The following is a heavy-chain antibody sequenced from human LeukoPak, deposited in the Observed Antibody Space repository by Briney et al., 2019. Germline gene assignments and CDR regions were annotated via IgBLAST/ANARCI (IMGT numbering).Heavy chain of an antibody. Sequence: SETLSLTCTVSGGSISSCYWSWIRQPPGKGLEWIGYIYYSGSTNYNPSLKSRVTISVDTSKNQFSLKLNSVTAADTAVYYCARGRSSGYYAATNDALDIWGQGTMVTVSS. CDR2: IYYSGST. J-gene: IGHJ3*02. V-gene: IGHV4-59*01. D-gene: IGHD3-22*01. CDR3: ARGRSSGYYAATNDALDI. CDR1: GGSISSCY.